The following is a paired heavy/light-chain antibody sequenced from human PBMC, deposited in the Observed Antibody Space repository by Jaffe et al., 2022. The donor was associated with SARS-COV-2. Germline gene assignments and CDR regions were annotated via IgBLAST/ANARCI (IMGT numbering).Light chain of an antibody. V-gene: IGKV4-1*01. CDR1: QTVLSSFNNKNY. Sequence: DIVMTQSPDSLAVSLGERATINCKSSQTVLSSFNNKNYLAWYQQKPGQPPKLLIYWATARESGVPDRFSGSGSGTDFTLTISSLQAEDVAVYYCHQYLSTPLTFGQGTKVE. J-gene: IGKJ1*01. CDR2: WAT. CDR3: HQYLSTPLT.
Heavy chain of an antibody. D-gene: IGHD4-17*01. Sequence: QVQLVQSGAEVKKPGASVKVSCKASGYTFTSYFMHWVRQAPGQGLQWMGMINPSDGSTTYGSVISTTHAQELQGRVTMTRDTSTSTVYMELSGLRSEDTAVYYCARDDSGGYWGQGTLVIVSS. CDR2: INPSDGST. V-gene: IGHV1-46*01. CDR3: ARDDSGGY. CDR1: GYTFTSYF. J-gene: IGHJ4*02.